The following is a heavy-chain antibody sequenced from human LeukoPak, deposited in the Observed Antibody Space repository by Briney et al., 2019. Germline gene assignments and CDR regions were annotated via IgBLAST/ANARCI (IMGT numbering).Heavy chain of an antibody. D-gene: IGHD2-21*02. CDR3: AKKRPGDGDIFDY. Sequence: GGSLRLSCSASGFTFISDGMHWIRQAPGRGLEWVAYIQYSGGIRKYADSVKGRFTISRDNSKNTLLLQMNTLKTEDTAVYYCAKKRPGDGDIFDYWGQGTLLTVSS. V-gene: IGHV3-30*02. J-gene: IGHJ4*02. CDR1: GFTFISDG. CDR2: IQYSGGIR.